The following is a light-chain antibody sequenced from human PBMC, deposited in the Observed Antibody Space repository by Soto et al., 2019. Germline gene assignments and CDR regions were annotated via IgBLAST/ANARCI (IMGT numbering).Light chain of an antibody. CDR3: QSYDNNLRGVL. V-gene: IGLV1-40*01. CDR1: SSNIGAGSD. Sequence: QSVLTQPPSVSGAPGQIVTISCTGSSSNIGAGSDVHWYQHSPGRVPKLLVYGNKHRPSGVPDRFSASKSGTSASLAITGLQADDEADYYCQSYDNNLRGVLFGGGTKLTVL. J-gene: IGLJ2*01. CDR2: GNK.